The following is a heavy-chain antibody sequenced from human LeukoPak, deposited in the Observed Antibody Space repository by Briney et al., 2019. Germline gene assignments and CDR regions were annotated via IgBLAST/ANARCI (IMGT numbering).Heavy chain of an antibody. CDR1: GGTFSSYA. V-gene: IGHV1-69*01. CDR3: ARPRNIVAKYYFDY. Sequence: SVQVSCKASGGTFSSYAISWVRQAPGQGLEWMGGIIPIFGTANYAQRFQGRVTITADESTSTAYMELSSLRSEDTAVYYCARPRNIVAKYYFDYWGQGTLVTVSS. D-gene: IGHD2/OR15-2a*01. J-gene: IGHJ4*02. CDR2: IIPIFGTA.